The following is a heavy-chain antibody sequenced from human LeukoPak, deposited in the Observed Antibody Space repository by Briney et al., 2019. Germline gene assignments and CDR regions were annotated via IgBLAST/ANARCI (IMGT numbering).Heavy chain of an antibody. J-gene: IGHJ4*02. D-gene: IGHD6-19*01. V-gene: IGHV4-59*12. CDR3: ARDAVAGYYFDY. Sequence: PSETLSLTCTVSGGSISSYYWSWIRQPPGKGLEWIGYIYYSGSTNYNPSLKSRVTISVDTSKNQFSLKLSSVTATDTAVYYCARDAVAGYYFDYWGQGTLVTVSS. CDR1: GGSISSYY. CDR2: IYYSGST.